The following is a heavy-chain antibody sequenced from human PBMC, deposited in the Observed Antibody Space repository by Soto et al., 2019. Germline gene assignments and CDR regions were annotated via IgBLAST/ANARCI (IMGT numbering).Heavy chain of an antibody. D-gene: IGHD2-21*01. Sequence: PGGSLRLSCAASGFPFSDCGMSWVRQTPGKGLEWLSTISSSGVNTHYADSVKGRFTISRDNSRNTLYLLMSRLRAEDTALYFCAKDDSADYSQWSDPSWGQGNQVTVSS. J-gene: IGHJ5*02. CDR1: GFPFSDCG. CDR2: ISSSGVNT. CDR3: AKDDSADYSQWSDPS. V-gene: IGHV3-23*01.